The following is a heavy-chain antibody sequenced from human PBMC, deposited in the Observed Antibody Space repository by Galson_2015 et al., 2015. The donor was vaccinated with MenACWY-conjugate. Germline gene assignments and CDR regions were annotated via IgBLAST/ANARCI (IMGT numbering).Heavy chain of an antibody. CDR3: AKGRPQDGMGV. J-gene: IGHJ6*02. D-gene: IGHD6-6*01. CDR1: GFTFSNYA. V-gene: IGHV3-23*01. Sequence: SLRLSCAATGFTFSNYAMSWVRQAPGKGLEWVSVITGGGGNTYDADSVKGRFAISRDNSKNTLYLQMNRLRAEDTAVYYCAKGRPQDGMGVWGQGTTVTVSS. CDR2: ITGGGGNT.